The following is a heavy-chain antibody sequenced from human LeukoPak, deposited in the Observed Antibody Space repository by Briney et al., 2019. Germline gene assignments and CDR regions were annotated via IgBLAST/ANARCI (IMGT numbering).Heavy chain of an antibody. CDR2: IYYSGDT. D-gene: IGHD3-10*01. Sequence: SETLSLTCTVSSGSINSGDSFWSWLRQHPGKGLEWIGSIYYSGDTYYTPSLKSRLTISVDTSKNLFSLKLSSVTAADTAVYYCARGTYYHGSGSYPWFDPWGQGTLVTVSS. V-gene: IGHV4-31*03. J-gene: IGHJ5*02. CDR1: SGSINSGDSF. CDR3: ARGTYYHGSGSYPWFDP.